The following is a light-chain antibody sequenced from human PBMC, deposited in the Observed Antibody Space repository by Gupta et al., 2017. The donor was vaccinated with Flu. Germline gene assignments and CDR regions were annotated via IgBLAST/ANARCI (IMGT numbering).Light chain of an antibody. CDR3: QQYGSSPRS. CDR2: DAS. CDR1: QSVRGSY. Sequence: EIVLTQSPGTLSLSPGERATLSCRASQSVRGSYLAWYRQKPGQAPRLLIYDASSRATGIPDRFSGSGPGTDFTLTISRLEPEDFAVYYCQQYGSSPRSFGQGTKLEIK. J-gene: IGKJ2*03. V-gene: IGKV3-20*01.